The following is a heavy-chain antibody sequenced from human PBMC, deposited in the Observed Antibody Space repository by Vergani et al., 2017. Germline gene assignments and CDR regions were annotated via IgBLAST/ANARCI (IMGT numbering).Heavy chain of an antibody. D-gene: IGHD6-6*01. CDR3: ARDSIAAHY. CDR2: ISWNSGSI. Sequence: EVQLVESGGGLVQPGRSLRLSCAASGFTFDDYAMHWVRQAPGKGLEWVSGISWNSGSIGYADSVKGRFTISRDNAKNSLYLQMNSLRAEDTAVYYCARDSIAAHYWGQGTLVTVSS. CDR1: GFTFDDYA. V-gene: IGHV3-9*01. J-gene: IGHJ4*02.